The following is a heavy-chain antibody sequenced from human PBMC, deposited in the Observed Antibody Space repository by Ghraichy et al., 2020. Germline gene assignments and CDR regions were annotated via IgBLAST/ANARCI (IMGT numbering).Heavy chain of an antibody. CDR2: IKSDGSEK. D-gene: IGHD3-16*02. Sequence: LSLTCAASGFTFSNYWMTWVRQAPGKGLEWVANIKSDGSEKYFVDSVKGRFTISRDNAENSLYLQMNSLRAEDTAVYYCARCYDSIWGSYPLNYWGQGTLVIVSS. V-gene: IGHV3-7*01. CDR3: ARCYDSIWGSYPLNY. J-gene: IGHJ4*02. CDR1: GFTFSNYW.